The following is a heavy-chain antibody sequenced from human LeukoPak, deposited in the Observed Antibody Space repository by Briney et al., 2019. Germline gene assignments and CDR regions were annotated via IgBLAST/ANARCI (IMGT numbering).Heavy chain of an antibody. CDR1: GFTVSSNY. J-gene: IGHJ4*02. CDR2: IYSGGST. Sequence: GGSLRLSCAASGFTVSSNYMSWVRQAPGKGLEWVSVIYSGGSTYYADSVKGRFTISRDNSKNTLYLQMNSLRAEDTAVYCCARHKYSSGWYYLDYWGQGALVTVSS. V-gene: IGHV3-53*01. CDR3: ARHKYSSGWYYLDY. D-gene: IGHD6-19*01.